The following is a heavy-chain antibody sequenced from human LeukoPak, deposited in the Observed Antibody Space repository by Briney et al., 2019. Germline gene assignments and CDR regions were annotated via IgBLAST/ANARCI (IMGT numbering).Heavy chain of an antibody. Sequence: GASVKVSCKASGYTFTSYDINWVRQATGQGLEWMGWMNPNSGNTGYAQKFQGRATMTRNTSISTAYMELSSLRSEDTAVYYCARAPARGRAAAGTSRDAFDIWGQGTMVTVSS. CDR1: GYTFTSYD. V-gene: IGHV1-8*01. CDR2: MNPNSGNT. CDR3: ARAPARGRAAAGTSRDAFDI. D-gene: IGHD6-13*01. J-gene: IGHJ3*02.